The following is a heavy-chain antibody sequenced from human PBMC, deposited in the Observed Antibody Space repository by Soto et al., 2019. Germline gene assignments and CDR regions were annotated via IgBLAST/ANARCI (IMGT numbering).Heavy chain of an antibody. CDR1: GGSISSSSFY. D-gene: IGHD2-2*01. Sequence: PSETLSLTCTVSGGSISSSSFYWGWIRQPPGKGLEWLGSIYYSGSTYYNPSLKSRLTISVDTSKNQFSLKLSSVTAADTAVYYCARHDEYQLPQPLGQGTLVTVSS. J-gene: IGHJ5*02. CDR2: IYYSGST. CDR3: ARHDEYQLPQP. V-gene: IGHV4-39*01.